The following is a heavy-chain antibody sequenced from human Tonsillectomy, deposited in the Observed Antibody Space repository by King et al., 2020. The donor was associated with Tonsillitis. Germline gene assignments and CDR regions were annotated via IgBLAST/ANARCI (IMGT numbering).Heavy chain of an antibody. J-gene: IGHJ5*02. D-gene: IGHD6-19*01. Sequence: VQLVESGGGLVQPGGSLRLSCAASGVTFSNYAMSWVRQAPGKGLEWVSTISGSGSNTYYTDSVKGRFTISRDNSKNTQYLQMNSLRAEDTAVYYCAKGGEAVAVWFDPWGQGTLVTVSS. CDR2: ISGSGSNT. V-gene: IGHV3-23*04. CDR3: AKGGEAVAVWFDP. CDR1: GVTFSNYA.